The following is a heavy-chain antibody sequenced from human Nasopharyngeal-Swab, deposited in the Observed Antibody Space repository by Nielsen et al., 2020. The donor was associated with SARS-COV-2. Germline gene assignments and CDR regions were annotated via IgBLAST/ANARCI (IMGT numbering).Heavy chain of an antibody. V-gene: IGHV4-39*01. CDR1: GGSVTDTDYF. D-gene: IGHD5-24*01. J-gene: IGHJ4*02. CDR2: IDYSGRT. Sequence: SEILSLTCTVSGGSVTDTDYFWGWIRQPPVTGLEWIGNIDYSGRTFYNPSLKSRVSISVDTSKNQFSLKLHSVTAADTAVYYCASYLGVDGQKRFDYWGQGTLVTVSS. CDR3: ASYLGVDGQKRFDY.